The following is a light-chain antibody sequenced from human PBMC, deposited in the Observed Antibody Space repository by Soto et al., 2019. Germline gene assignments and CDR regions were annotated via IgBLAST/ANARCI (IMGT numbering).Light chain of an antibody. Sequence: DIVMTQSPDSLAVYLGERATIYCKSSQSVLYSSRNKNYLAWYQQKPGQPPKLLISWASTRETGVPDRFSGSGSGTDFTLTISSLQAEDVAIYFCQHYYTTPPAFGQGTKVEI. CDR2: WAS. V-gene: IGKV4-1*01. J-gene: IGKJ1*01. CDR3: QHYYTTPPA. CDR1: QSVLYSSRNKNY.